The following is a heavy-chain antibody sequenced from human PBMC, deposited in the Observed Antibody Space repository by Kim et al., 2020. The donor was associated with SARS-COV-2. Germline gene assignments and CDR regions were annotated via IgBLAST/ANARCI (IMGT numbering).Heavy chain of an antibody. Sequence: ASVKVSCKVSGYTLTELSMHWVRQAPGKGLEWMGGFDPEDGETIYAQKFQGRVTMTEDTSTDTAYMELSSLRSEDTAVYYRATASGDSSGYYYSNWFDPWGQGTLVTVSS. V-gene: IGHV1-24*01. D-gene: IGHD3-22*01. J-gene: IGHJ5*02. CDR1: GYTLTELS. CDR3: ATASGDSSGYYYSNWFDP. CDR2: FDPEDGET.